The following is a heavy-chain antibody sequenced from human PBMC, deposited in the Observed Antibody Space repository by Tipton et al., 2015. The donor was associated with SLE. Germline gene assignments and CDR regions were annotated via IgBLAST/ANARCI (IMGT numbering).Heavy chain of an antibody. J-gene: IGHJ6*03. Sequence: LRLSCTVSGDSISSGSYYWSWIRQPAGKGLEWIGRIYTSGSTNYNPSLKSLVTISIDTSKNQASLKLSSVTAADTAVYYCARVSLDDFWSGYSPNYYYYYMDVWGKGTAVTVSS. CDR3: ARVSLDDFWSGYSPNYYYYYMDV. CDR2: IYTSGST. D-gene: IGHD3-3*01. CDR1: GDSISSGSYY. V-gene: IGHV4-61*02.